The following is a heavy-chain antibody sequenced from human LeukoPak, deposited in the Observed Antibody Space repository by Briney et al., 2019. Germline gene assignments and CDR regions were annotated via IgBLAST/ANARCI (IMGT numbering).Heavy chain of an antibody. Sequence: ASVKVSCKASGGTFSSYAISWVRQAPGQGLEWMGWIIPIFRTPNYAQKFQGRVTVTADESTSTAYMELSSLRSEDTAVYYCARGGQLGYCSSTSCYRGDYWGQGTLVTVSS. CDR1: GGTFSSYA. CDR3: ARGGQLGYCSSTSCYRGDY. V-gene: IGHV1-69*13. D-gene: IGHD2-2*01. J-gene: IGHJ4*02. CDR2: IIPIFRTP.